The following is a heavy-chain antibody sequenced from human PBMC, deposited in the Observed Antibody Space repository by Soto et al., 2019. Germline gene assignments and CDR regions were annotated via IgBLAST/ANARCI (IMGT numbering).Heavy chain of an antibody. J-gene: IGHJ6*02. V-gene: IGHV4-30-4*01. CDR2: IYYSGST. CDR3: ARGGGYCSSTSCYNYYYGMDV. Sequence: PSETLSLTCTVSGGSISSGDYYWSWIRQPPGKGLEWSGYIYYSGSTYYNPSLKSRVTISVDTSKNQFSLKLSSVTAADTAVYYCARGGGYCSSTSCYNYYYGMDVWGQGTTVTVSS. CDR1: GGSISSGDYY. D-gene: IGHD2-2*02.